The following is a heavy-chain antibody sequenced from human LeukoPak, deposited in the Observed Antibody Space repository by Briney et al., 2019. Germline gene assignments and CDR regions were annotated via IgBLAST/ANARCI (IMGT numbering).Heavy chain of an antibody. CDR1: GFTFSSYD. V-gene: IGHV3-13*01. CDR2: IGTAGDT. J-gene: IGHJ2*01. Sequence: GGSLRLSCAASGFTFSSYDMHWVRQATGKGLEWVSAIGTAGDTYYPGSVKGRFTISRENANNTLYLQKNSLRADDTAIYYCAKSMTLQWRGFFDLWGRGTHVTVSS. CDR3: AKSMTLQWRGFFDL. D-gene: IGHD6-19*01.